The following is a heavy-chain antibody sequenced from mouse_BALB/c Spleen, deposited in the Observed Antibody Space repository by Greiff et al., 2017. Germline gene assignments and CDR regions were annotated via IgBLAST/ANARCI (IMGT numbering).Heavy chain of an antibody. Sequence: VQLQQSGPGLVQPSQSLSITCTVSGFSLTSYGVHWVRQSPGKGLVWLGVIWSGGSTDYNAAFISRLSISKDNSKSQVFFKMNSLQANDTAIYYCARGDYGSSRAMDYWGQGTSVTVSS. D-gene: IGHD1-1*01. J-gene: IGHJ4*01. CDR1: GFSLTSYG. V-gene: IGHV2-2*02. CDR3: ARGDYGSSRAMDY. CDR2: IWSGGST.